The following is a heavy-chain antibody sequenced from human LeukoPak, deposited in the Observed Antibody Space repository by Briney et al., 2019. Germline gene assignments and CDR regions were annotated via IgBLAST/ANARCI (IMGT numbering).Heavy chain of an antibody. Sequence: ASVKVSCKASGYTFTSYGISWVQQAPGQGLEWMGWISAYNGNTNYAQKLQGRVTMTTDTSTSTAYMELRSLKSDDTAVYYCARGGSGGYSYGPAYYYYYYMDVWGKGTTVTVSS. D-gene: IGHD5-18*01. V-gene: IGHV1-18*04. CDR1: GYTFTSYG. CDR2: ISAYNGNT. CDR3: ARGGSGGYSYGPAYYYYYYMDV. J-gene: IGHJ6*03.